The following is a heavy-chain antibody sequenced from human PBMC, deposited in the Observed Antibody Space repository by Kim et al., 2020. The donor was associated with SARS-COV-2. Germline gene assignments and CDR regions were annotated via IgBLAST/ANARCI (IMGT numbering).Heavy chain of an antibody. J-gene: IGHJ4*02. CDR3: ARATLCSGGSCYSRDPFDY. Sequence: SETLSLTCAVYGGSFSGYYWSWIRQPPGKGLEWIGEINHSGSTNYNPSLKSRVTISVDTSKNQFSLKLSSVTAADTAVYYCARATLCSGGSCYSRDPFDYWGQGTLVTVSS. V-gene: IGHV4-34*01. CDR1: GGSFSGYY. CDR2: INHSGST. D-gene: IGHD2-15*01.